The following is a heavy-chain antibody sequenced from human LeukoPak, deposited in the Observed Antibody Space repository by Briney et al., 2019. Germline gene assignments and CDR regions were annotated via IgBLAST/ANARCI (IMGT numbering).Heavy chain of an antibody. J-gene: IGHJ4*02. CDR3: AKDTSIGRYCTNGVCSPFDY. V-gene: IGHV3-23*01. D-gene: IGHD2-8*01. CDR2: ISDSGGST. CDR1: GFTFSSYA. Sequence: GGSLRLSCAASGFTFSSYAMSWVRQAPGKGLEWVSAISDSGGSTYDADSVKGRFTISRDTSKNTLYPQMNSLRAEDTAVYYCAKDTSIGRYCTNGVCSPFDYWGQGTLVTVSS.